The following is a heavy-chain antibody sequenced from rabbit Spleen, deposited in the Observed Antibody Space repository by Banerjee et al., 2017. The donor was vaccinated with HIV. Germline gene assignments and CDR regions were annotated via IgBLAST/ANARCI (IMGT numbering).Heavy chain of an antibody. J-gene: IGHJ4*01. CDR3: ARNYNSAWDS. V-gene: IGHV1S7*01. CDR2: IYPVFGIT. Sequence: QLEETGGGLVQPGGSLTLSCKVSGFTISSYNMGWVRQAPGKGLEWIGDIYPVFGITNYANSVKGRFTISSDNAQNTVDLQMNSLTAADTATYFCARNYNSAWDSWGPGTLVTVS. CDR1: GFTISSYN. D-gene: IGHD4-1*01.